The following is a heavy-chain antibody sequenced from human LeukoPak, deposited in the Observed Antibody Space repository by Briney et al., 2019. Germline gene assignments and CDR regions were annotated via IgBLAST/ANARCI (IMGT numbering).Heavy chain of an antibody. CDR3: TKEHSSGWPTIDY. CDR2: INRNGGAI. V-gene: IGHV3-43*01. Sequence: GGSLRLSCAASGFTFSSYSMHWVRQAPGKGLEWVSVINRNGGAIKYADSVKGRFIISRDNSKNSLYLQMNSLRTEDTALYYCTKEHSSGWPTIDYWGQGTLVTVSS. D-gene: IGHD6-19*01. J-gene: IGHJ4*02. CDR1: GFTFSSYS.